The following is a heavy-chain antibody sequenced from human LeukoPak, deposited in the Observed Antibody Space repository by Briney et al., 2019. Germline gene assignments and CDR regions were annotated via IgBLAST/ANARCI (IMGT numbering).Heavy chain of an antibody. Sequence: GGSLRLSCAASGFTFSSYAMNWVRQAPGKGLEWVSAISGSGGSTYYADSVKGRFTISRDNSKNTLYLQMNSLRAEDTAVYHCAALIDYYDSSGYNPGDAFDIWGQGTMVTVSS. CDR1: GFTFSSYA. CDR2: ISGSGGST. V-gene: IGHV3-23*01. CDR3: AALIDYYDSSGYNPGDAFDI. J-gene: IGHJ3*02. D-gene: IGHD3-22*01.